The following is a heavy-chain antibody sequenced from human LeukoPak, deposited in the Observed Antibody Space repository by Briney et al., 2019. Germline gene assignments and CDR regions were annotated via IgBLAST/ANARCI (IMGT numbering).Heavy chain of an antibody. D-gene: IGHD3-3*01. CDR1: GFTFSSYA. CDR2: ISGSGGST. Sequence: ESGGSLRLSCAASGFTFSSYAMSWVRQAPGKGLEWVSAISGSGGSTYYADSVKGRFTISRDNSKNTLYLQMNSLRAEDTAVYYCAKGTYYDFWSGYYGDYWGQGTLVTVSS. V-gene: IGHV3-23*01. J-gene: IGHJ4*02. CDR3: AKGTYYDFWSGYYGDY.